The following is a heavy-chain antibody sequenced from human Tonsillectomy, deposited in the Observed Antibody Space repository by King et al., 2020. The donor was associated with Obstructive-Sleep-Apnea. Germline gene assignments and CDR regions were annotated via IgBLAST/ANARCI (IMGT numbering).Heavy chain of an antibody. CDR2: IFWDDDK. CDR3: ARCNSGTYYCWFDP. V-gene: IGHV2-5*02. CDR1: GFSLSTSGVA. J-gene: IGHJ5*02. D-gene: IGHD1-26*01. Sequence: TLKESGPTLVKPTQTLTLTCTFSGFSLSTSGVAVGWIRQPPGKALEWLALIFWDDDKSYSPSLKTRLTITKDTSKNQVVLTRPNMDPVETATTYCARCNSGTYYCWFDPLGQGNLVTVSP.